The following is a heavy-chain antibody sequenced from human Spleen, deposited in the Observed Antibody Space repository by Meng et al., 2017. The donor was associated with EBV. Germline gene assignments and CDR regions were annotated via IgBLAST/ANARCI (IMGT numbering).Heavy chain of an antibody. Sequence: ITLKESGPTLVKPTQTLTLTCIFVGFSLRTSEVGVGWIRQPPGKALEWLALIYWDDDKRYSPSLKNRLTITKDTSKNQVVLTMTNMDPVDTATYYCAHKDIAAPFDPWGQGTLVTVSS. CDR3: AHKDIAAPFDP. J-gene: IGHJ5*02. D-gene: IGHD6-13*01. V-gene: IGHV2-5*02. CDR1: GFSLRTSEVG. CDR2: IYWDDDK.